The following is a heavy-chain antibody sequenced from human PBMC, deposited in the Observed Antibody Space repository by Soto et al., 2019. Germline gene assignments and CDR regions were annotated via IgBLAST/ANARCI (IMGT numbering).Heavy chain of an antibody. V-gene: IGHV3-74*01. J-gene: IGHJ6*02. CDR1: GFTFSSHW. CDR3: ARGSVAAAAIDTRVYGFDL. D-gene: IGHD6-13*01. CDR2: IKSDGTGT. Sequence: GGSLRLSCAASGFTFSSHWMHWVRQVPGKGPLWVSRIKSDGTGTSYADSVKGRFTISRDNAKNTLYLQMNSLRAEDTAVYYFARGSVAAAAIDTRVYGFDLWGQGTMVTVSS.